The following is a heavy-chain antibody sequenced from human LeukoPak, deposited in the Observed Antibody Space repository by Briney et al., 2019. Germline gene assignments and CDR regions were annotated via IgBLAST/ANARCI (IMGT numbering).Heavy chain of an antibody. CDR3: ARDTPYYDFWSPFKPYYGMDV. J-gene: IGHJ6*02. Sequence: SETLSLTCAVYGGSFSGYYWSWIRQPPGKGLEWIGYIYYSGSTNYNPSLKSRVTISVDTSKNQLSLKLSSVTAADTAVYYCARDTPYYDFWSPFKPYYGMDVWGQGTTVTVSS. CDR2: IYYSGST. CDR1: GGSFSGYY. D-gene: IGHD3-3*01. V-gene: IGHV4-59*01.